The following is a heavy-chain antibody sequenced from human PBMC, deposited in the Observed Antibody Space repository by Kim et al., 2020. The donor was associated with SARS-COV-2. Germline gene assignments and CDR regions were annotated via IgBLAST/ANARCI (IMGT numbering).Heavy chain of an antibody. CDR1: GFTFSSYG. J-gene: IGHJ6*02. V-gene: IGHV3-30*18. D-gene: IGHD2-2*01. CDR2: ISYDGSNK. CDR3: AKGSLVPAYYYYGMDV. Sequence: LSLTCAASGFTFSSYGMHWVRQAPGKGLEWVAVISYDGSNKYYADSVKGRFTISRDNSKNTLYLQMNSLRAEDTAVYYCAKGSLVPAYYYYGMDVWGQGTTVTVSS.